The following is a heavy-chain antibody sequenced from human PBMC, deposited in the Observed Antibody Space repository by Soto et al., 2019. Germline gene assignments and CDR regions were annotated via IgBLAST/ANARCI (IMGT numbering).Heavy chain of an antibody. CDR2: INHSGST. CDR1: GGSFSGYY. D-gene: IGHD3-10*01. V-gene: IGHV4-34*01. J-gene: IGHJ4*02. CDR3: AREKESESYSG. Sequence: QVQLQQWGAGLLKPSETLSLTCAVYGGSFSGYYWSWIRQPPGKGLEWIGEINHSGSTNYNPSLKSRVTISVDTSKNQFSLKLSSVTAADTAVYYCAREKESESYSGWGQGTLVTVSS.